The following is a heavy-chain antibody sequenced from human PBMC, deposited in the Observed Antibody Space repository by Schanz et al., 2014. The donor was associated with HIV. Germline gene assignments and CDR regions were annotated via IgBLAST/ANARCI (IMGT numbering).Heavy chain of an antibody. CDR1: GFTFSNYA. V-gene: IGHV3-30-3*01. D-gene: IGHD3-22*01. CDR3: AKDRFEHFYYSSGPYDYFDY. Sequence: VQLLESGGGLVQPGGSLRLSCAASGFTFSNYAIHWARQAPGKGLEWVAVISHDGYNKYYADSVKGRFTISRDNAKNSLYLQMSSLRADDTAVYYCAKDRFEHFYYSSGPYDYFDYWGQGTLVTVSS. CDR2: ISHDGYNK. J-gene: IGHJ4*02.